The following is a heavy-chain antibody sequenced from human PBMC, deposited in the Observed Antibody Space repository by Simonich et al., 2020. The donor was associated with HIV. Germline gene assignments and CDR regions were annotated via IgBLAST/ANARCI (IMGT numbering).Heavy chain of an antibody. CDR1: GFNFSNYA. J-gene: IGHJ4*02. D-gene: IGHD4-17*01. Sequence: HVQLVESGGGVVQPGRSLRLSCAASGFNFSNYAIYWVRQAPAKGLGWGEVIWYNGNMKYYAHTVKGRFTISRDNSKNTLYLQMNSLRAEDTAMYYCVRRFDYGGDYWGQGTLVTVSS. CDR2: IWYNGNMK. CDR3: VRRFDYGGDY. V-gene: IGHV3-33*08.